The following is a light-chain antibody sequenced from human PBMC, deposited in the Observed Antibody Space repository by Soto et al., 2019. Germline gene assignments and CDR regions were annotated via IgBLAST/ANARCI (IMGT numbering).Light chain of an antibody. Sequence: QSVLTQPASVSGSPGQSIAISCTGSSSDVGGYNYVSWYQQHPGKAPKLMIKDVTVRPSGVPDRFSASKSGNTASLTISGLQAEDEADYYCSSYTSSNTEVFGTGTKLTVL. V-gene: IGLV2-14*01. CDR3: SSYTSSNTEV. CDR1: SSDVGGYNY. J-gene: IGLJ1*01. CDR2: DVT.